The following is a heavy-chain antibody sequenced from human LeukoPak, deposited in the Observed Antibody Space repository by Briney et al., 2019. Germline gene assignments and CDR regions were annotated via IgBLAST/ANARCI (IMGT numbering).Heavy chain of an antibody. Sequence: ASVKVSCKASGYTFTNYYMHWVRQAPGQGLEWMGIINPSGGNTDYAQKFQGRVTMTRNTSISTAYMELSSLRSEDTAVYYCARAPLIAAAGLRFDPWGQGTLVTVSS. CDR1: GYTFTNYY. D-gene: IGHD6-13*01. CDR3: ARAPLIAAAGLRFDP. CDR2: INPSGGNT. J-gene: IGHJ5*02. V-gene: IGHV1-46*01.